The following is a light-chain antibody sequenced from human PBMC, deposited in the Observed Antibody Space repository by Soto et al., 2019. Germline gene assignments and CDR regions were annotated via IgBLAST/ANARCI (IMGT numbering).Light chain of an antibody. Sequence: DSQMTQSPSTLSASVGDRVTITCRASQNINNWVAWYQQKPGKAPKFLIYDASTLQRGVSSRFSGSGFGTEFSLTINSLQPDDSGSYYCQYTRTFGQGTKVEVK. J-gene: IGKJ1*01. CDR3: QYTRT. V-gene: IGKV1-5*01. CDR1: QNINNW. CDR2: DAS.